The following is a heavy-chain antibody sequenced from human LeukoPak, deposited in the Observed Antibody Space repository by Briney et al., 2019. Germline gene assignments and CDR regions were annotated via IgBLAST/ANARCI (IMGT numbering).Heavy chain of an antibody. V-gene: IGHV1-2*02. J-gene: IGHJ6*02. CDR1: GYTFTGYY. CDR2: INPDSGGR. Sequence: AASLKVSCKASGYTFTGYYLHWVRQAPGQGLEWMGWINPDSGGRNYAQKFKGRVTMTRDTSITTAYMELSGLRSDDTAVYYCARDPIVQAGYYYGTDVWGQGTTVTVSS. CDR3: ARDPIVQAGYYYGTDV. D-gene: IGHD2/OR15-2a*01.